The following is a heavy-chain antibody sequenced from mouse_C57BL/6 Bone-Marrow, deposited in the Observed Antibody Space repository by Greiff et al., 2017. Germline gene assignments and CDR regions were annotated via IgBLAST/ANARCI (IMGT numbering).Heavy chain of an antibody. D-gene: IGHD2-1*01. J-gene: IGHJ2*01. CDR3: ARGGNYGEYYLDY. CDR2: FHPYNDDT. Sequence: QVQLQQSGAELVKPGASVKMSCKASGYTFTTYPIEWLKQNHGKSLEWIGNFHPYNDDTKYNEKFKGKATFTVEKSSSTVYLELSRLTSEDTALYYCARGGNYGEYYLDYWGQGTTLTVSS. CDR1: GYTFTTYP. V-gene: IGHV1-47*01.